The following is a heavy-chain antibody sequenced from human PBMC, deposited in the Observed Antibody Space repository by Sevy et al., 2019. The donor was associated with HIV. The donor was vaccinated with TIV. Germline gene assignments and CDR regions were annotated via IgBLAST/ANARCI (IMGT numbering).Heavy chain of an antibody. CDR1: GFTFSSYS. V-gene: IGHV3-48*04. CDR3: ARGIYGSGSRLGLGY. J-gene: IGHJ4*02. CDR2: ISSSSSTI. D-gene: IGHD3-10*01. Sequence: GGSLRLSCAASGFTFSSYSMNWVRQAPGKGLEWVSYISSSSSTIYYADSVKGRFTISRDNAKNSLYLQMNSLRAEDTAVYYCARGIYGSGSRLGLGYWGQGTLVTVSS.